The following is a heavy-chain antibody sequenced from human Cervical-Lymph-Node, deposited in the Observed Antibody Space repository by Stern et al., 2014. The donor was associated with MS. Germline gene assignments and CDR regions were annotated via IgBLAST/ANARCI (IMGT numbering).Heavy chain of an antibody. Sequence: VQLVQSGAEVKKPGASVEVSCKASGYTFTDHYIHWVRQAPGQGLEWMGVSTPSGGSTTNAKKFQGSLTMTRDSSTSTVHMELSSLRSEDTALYYCARETGYSYYFDYWGQGTLVTVSS. CDR3: ARETGYSYYFDY. J-gene: IGHJ4*02. CDR2: STPSGGST. CDR1: GYTFTDHY. V-gene: IGHV1-46*01. D-gene: IGHD3-9*01.